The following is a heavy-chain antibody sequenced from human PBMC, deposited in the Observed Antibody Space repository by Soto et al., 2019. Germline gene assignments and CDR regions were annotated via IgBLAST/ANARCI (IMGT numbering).Heavy chain of an antibody. D-gene: IGHD3-22*01. Sequence: ASVKVSCKASGYTFTSYAIHWVRQAPGQRLEWMGWINAGNGNTKYSQKFQGRVTITWDTSASTVYMELSSLRSEDTAVYYCAREVAGDYYDSSGYLDYWGQGTLVTVSS. V-gene: IGHV1-3*01. CDR1: GYTFTSYA. J-gene: IGHJ4*02. CDR3: AREVAGDYYDSSGYLDY. CDR2: INAGNGNT.